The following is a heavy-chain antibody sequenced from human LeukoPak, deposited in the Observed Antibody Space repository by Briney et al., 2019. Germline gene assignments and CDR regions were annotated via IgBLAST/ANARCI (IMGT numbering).Heavy chain of an antibody. CDR2: IYYRGTT. V-gene: IGHV4-39*02. CDR1: GDYMWCISDN. CDR3: AREYARNVVAGSRTNY. D-gene: IGHD2-21*01. J-gene: IGHJ4*02. Sequence: KSSETLALTCSLSGDYMWCISDNGGWIRQPPGKGLEWIGSIYYRGTTYYNTSLKSRVTITVDTSNNQFSLNMNSVTAADTAVYYCAREYARNVVAGSRTNYCGQGLLVAVSS.